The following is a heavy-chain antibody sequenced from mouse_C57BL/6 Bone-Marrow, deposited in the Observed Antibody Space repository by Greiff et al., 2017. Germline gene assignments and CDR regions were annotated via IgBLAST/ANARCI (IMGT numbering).Heavy chain of an antibody. CDR2: IYPRSGNT. CDR1: GYTFTSYG. CDR3: ARIIYYYGSSFAY. J-gene: IGHJ3*01. V-gene: IGHV1-81*01. D-gene: IGHD1-1*01. Sequence: VQLQQSGAELARPGASVKLSCKASGYTFTSYGISWVKQRTGQGLEWIGEIYPRSGNTYYNEKFKGKATLTADKSSSTAYMELRSLTSDDSAVYFCARIIYYYGSSFAYWGQGTLVTVSA.